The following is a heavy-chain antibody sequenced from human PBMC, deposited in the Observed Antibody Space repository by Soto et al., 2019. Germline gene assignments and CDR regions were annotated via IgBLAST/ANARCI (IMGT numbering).Heavy chain of an antibody. Sequence: EVQLVESGGGLVKPGGSLRLFCAASGFTFSNAWMSWVRQAPGKGLEWVGRIKSKTDGGTTDYAAPVKGRFTISRDDSKNTLYLQMNSLKPEDTAVYYCTTVKSGRYDTLSDFWSGSPSDYWGQGTLVTVSS. CDR3: TTVKSGRYDTLSDFWSGSPSDY. CDR1: GFTFSNAW. CDR2: IKSKTDGGTT. J-gene: IGHJ4*02. V-gene: IGHV3-15*01. D-gene: IGHD3-3*01.